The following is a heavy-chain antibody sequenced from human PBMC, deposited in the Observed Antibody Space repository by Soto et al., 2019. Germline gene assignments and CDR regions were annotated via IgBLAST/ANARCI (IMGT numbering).Heavy chain of an antibody. V-gene: IGHV3-53*01. Sequence: EVQLVESGGGLIQPGGSLRLSCAASGFTVSSNYMSWVRQAPGKGLEWVSVIYSGGSTYYADSVKGRFTISRDNSKNTRYLQMNSLRAEDTAVYYCARDRRGTTAYYYGMDVWGQGTTVTVSS. D-gene: IGHD4-17*01. CDR3: ARDRRGTTAYYYGMDV. CDR1: GFTVSSNY. CDR2: IYSGGST. J-gene: IGHJ6*02.